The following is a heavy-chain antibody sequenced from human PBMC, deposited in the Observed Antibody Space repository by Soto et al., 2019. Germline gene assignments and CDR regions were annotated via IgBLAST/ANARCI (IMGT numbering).Heavy chain of an antibody. V-gene: IGHV3-30*18. CDR1: GFTFSTYG. D-gene: IGHD3-3*01. J-gene: IGHJ5*02. CDR2: ISYDENTK. CDR3: AKEVLAEGQGWFDR. Sequence: QVQLVESGGGVVQPGRSLRLSCEASGFTFSTYGMHWVRQAPGKGLEWVAIISYDENTKYYADSLKGRFTISRDNSKKTLYLDINNVTPEDTAVYYCAKEVLAEGQGWFDRWGQGPLVTVSS.